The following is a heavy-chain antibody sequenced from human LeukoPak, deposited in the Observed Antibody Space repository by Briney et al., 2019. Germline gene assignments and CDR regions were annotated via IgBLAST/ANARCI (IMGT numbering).Heavy chain of an antibody. J-gene: IGHJ4*02. D-gene: IGHD6-6*01. V-gene: IGHV4-38-2*02. CDR3: ARDGQLVDYEVDY. CDR2: IYHSGST. CDR1: GYSISSGYY. Sequence: SETLSLTCTVSGYSISSGYYWGWIRQPPGKGLEWIGSIYHSGSTYYNPSLKSRVTISVDTSKNQFSLKLSSVTAADTAVYYCARDGQLVDYEVDYWGQGTLVTVSS.